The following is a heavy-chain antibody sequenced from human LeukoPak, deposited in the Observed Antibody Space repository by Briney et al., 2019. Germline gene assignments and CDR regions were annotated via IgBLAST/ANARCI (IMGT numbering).Heavy chain of an antibody. CDR3: ARDKPRGSYYGSIFDS. CDR1: GFTFSSYW. J-gene: IGHJ4*02. V-gene: IGHV3-7*01. CDR2: IRDDGGEI. D-gene: IGHD1-26*01. Sequence: PGGSLRLSCEASGFTFSSYWMSWVRQAPGKGLEGVANIRDDGGEIYYVDSMKGRLTISRDNAKSSLFLQMKSLRAEDAAVYYCARDKPRGSYYGSIFDSWGQGTLVTVSS.